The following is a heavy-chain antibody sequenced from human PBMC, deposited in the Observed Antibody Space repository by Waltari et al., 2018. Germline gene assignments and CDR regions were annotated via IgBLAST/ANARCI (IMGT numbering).Heavy chain of an antibody. CDR1: GFPVSSYY. V-gene: IGHV3-53*02. CDR3: ARVERGSGWFFDY. CDR2: IYSGGST. D-gene: IGHD6-19*01. Sequence: EVQLVETGGGLIQPGGSLRLSCAASGFPVSSYYLGWVRQAPGKGLQWVSVIYSGGSTYYADSVKGRFTISRDNSKNTLYLQMNSLRAEDTAVYYCARVERGSGWFFDYWGQGTLVTVSS. J-gene: IGHJ4*02.